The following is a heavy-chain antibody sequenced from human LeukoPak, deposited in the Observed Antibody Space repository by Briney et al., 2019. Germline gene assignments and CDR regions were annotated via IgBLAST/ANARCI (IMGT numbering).Heavy chain of an antibody. CDR1: GGSISSGDYY. V-gene: IGHV4-30-4*01. Sequence: SETLSLTCTVSGGSISSGDYYWRWLRQPPGTGLEWIGYIYYSGSTYYNPSLKSRVTISVDTSKNQFSLKLSSVTAADTAVYYCATGYGSVPPLGYGMDVWGKGTTVTVSS. D-gene: IGHD3-10*01. CDR2: IYYSGST. CDR3: ATGYGSVPPLGYGMDV. J-gene: IGHJ6*04.